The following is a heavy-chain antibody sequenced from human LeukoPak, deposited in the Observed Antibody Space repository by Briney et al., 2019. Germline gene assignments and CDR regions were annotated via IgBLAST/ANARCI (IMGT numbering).Heavy chain of an antibody. J-gene: IGHJ4*02. CDR2: ISSISTYR. D-gene: IGHD3-3*01. CDR3: ARTHIPQYDFWTASI. V-gene: IGHV3-21*01. Sequence: KTGGSLRLSCEASGFTFSTYGMIWVRQAPGRGPEWVSSISSISTYRHYADAVKGRFTISRDNTKNSLYLQMDSLRVEDTAVYYCARTHIPQYDFWTASIWGQGTLVAVSS. CDR1: GFTFSTYG.